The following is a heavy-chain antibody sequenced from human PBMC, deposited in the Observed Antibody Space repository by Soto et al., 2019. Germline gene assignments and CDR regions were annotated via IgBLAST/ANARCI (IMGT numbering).Heavy chain of an antibody. CDR2: IYYSGST. CDR3: ARSAYSYGYEWFDS. V-gene: IGHV4-39*01. D-gene: IGHD5-18*01. J-gene: IGHJ5*01. CDR1: GGSISSSSYY. Sequence: LSLTCTVSGGSISSSSYYWGWIRQPPGKGLEWIGSIYYSGSTYYNPSLKSRVTISVDTSKNQFSLKLSSVTAADTAVYYCARSAYSYGYEWFDSWGQGTLVTVSS.